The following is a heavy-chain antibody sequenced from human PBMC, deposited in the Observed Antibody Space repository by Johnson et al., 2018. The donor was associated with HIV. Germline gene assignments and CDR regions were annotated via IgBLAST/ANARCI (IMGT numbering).Heavy chain of an antibody. Sequence: QVQLVESGGGVVQPARSLRLSCAASGFTFRSYAMHWVRQAPGRGLEWVAVISYDGSNRNYADSVKGRFTISRDNSKNTLYLQMNSLRAEDTAVYFCARNRITMVQMTSHDVFDIWGQGTMVTVSS. CDR3: ARNRITMVQMTSHDVFDI. CDR1: GFTFRSYA. CDR2: ISYDGSNR. D-gene: IGHD3-10*01. J-gene: IGHJ3*02. V-gene: IGHV3-30*04.